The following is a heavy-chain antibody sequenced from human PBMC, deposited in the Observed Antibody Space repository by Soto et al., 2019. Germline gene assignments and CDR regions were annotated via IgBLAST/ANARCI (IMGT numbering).Heavy chain of an antibody. D-gene: IGHD2-15*01. V-gene: IGHV3-33*01. CDR3: ARKVVGYYYYYGMDV. CDR2: IWYDGSNK. Sequence: GGSLRLSCAASGFTFSSYGMHWVRQAPGKGLEWVAVIWYDGSNKYYADSVKGRFTISRDNSKNTLYLQMNSLRAEDTAVYYWARKVVGYYYYYGMDVWGQGTTVTVSS. CDR1: GFTFSSYG. J-gene: IGHJ6*02.